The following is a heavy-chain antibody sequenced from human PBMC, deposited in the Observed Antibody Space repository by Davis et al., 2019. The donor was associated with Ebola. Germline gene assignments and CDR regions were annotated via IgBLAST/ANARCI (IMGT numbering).Heavy chain of an antibody. D-gene: IGHD2-15*01. J-gene: IGHJ4*01. CDR1: GGSISSYY. CDR2: IYYSGST. CDR3: ARSVSGGRASDY. Sequence: SETLSLTCTVSGGSISSYYWSWIRQPPGKGLEWIGYIYYSGSTNYNPSLKSRVAISVDTSKNQFSLNLNSLTAADTAVYYCARSVSGGRASDYWGHGTLVTVSS. V-gene: IGHV4-59*12.